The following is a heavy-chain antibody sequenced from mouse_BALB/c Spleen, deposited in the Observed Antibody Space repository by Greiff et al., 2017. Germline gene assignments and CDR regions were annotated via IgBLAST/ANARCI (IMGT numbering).Heavy chain of an antibody. J-gene: IGHJ4*01. D-gene: IGHD2-1*01. V-gene: IGHV5-9-3*01. CDR1: GFTFSSYA. CDR3: ARHEGNYCAMDY. CDR2: ISSGGSYT. Sequence: EVKLMESGGGLVKPGGSLKLSCAASGFTFSSYAMSWVRQTPEKRLEWVATISSGGSYTYYPDSVKGRFTISRDNAKNTLYLQMSSLRSEDTAMYYCARHEGNYCAMDYWGQGTSVTVSS.